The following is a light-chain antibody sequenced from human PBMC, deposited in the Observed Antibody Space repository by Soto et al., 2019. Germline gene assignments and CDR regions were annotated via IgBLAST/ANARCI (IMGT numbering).Light chain of an antibody. CDR3: SSYTSSNTWV. J-gene: IGLJ3*02. CDR2: EVS. V-gene: IGLV2-14*01. CDR1: SSDVGNNNH. Sequence: QSALTQPASVSGSPGQSIAISCSGTSSDVGNNNHVCWCQQNPGKAPKLMIFEVSNRPSGVSDRFSGSKSGNTASLTISGLQAEDEADYYCSSYTSSNTWVFGGGTKLTVL.